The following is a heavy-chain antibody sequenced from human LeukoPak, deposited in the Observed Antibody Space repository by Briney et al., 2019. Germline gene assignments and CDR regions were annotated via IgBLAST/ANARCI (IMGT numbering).Heavy chain of an antibody. CDR1: GFTFSSYG. Sequence: PGGSLRLSCAASGFTFSSYGMSWVRQAPGKGLEWVSAISGSGGSTYYADSVKGRFAISRDNSKNTLYLQMSSLRAEDTAVYYCAKDLSWYAVDYMDVWGKGTTVTVSS. V-gene: IGHV3-23*01. CDR3: AKDLSWYAVDYMDV. J-gene: IGHJ6*03. CDR2: ISGSGGST. D-gene: IGHD2-2*01.